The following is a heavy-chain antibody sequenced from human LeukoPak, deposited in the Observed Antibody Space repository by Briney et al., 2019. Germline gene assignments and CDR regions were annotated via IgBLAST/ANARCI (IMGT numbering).Heavy chain of an antibody. D-gene: IGHD3-9*01. Sequence: PGGSLRLSCAASGFTFSSYSMNWVRQAPGKGLEWVSSISSSSSTIYYADSVKGRFTISRDNAKNSLYLQMNSLRAEDTAVYYCARANDNYYYYYMDVWGKGTTVTISS. CDR3: ARANDNYYYYYMDV. V-gene: IGHV3-48*01. CDR2: ISSSSSTI. CDR1: GFTFSSYS. J-gene: IGHJ6*03.